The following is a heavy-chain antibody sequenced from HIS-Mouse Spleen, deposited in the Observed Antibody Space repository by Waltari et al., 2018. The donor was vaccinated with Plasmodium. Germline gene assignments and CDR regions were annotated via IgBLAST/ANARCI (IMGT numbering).Heavy chain of an antibody. CDR2: INHSGST. D-gene: IGHD3-3*01. J-gene: IGHJ4*02. V-gene: IGHV4-34*01. Sequence: QVQLQQWGAGLLKPSETLSLTCAVYGRSFSGYYWSWIRQPPGKGLGWIGEINHSGSTNYNPSLKSRVTISVDTSKNQFSLKLSSVTAADTAVYYCARAYYDFWSGYRFDYWGQGTLVTVSS. CDR3: ARAYYDFWSGYRFDY. CDR1: GRSFSGYY.